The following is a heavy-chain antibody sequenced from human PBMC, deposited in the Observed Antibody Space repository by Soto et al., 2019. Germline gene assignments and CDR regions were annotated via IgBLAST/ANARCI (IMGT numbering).Heavy chain of an antibody. CDR2: FDPDEAET. CDR1: GYTLKEVA. Sequence: QVPLVQSGAEVKKPGASVKVSCKVSGYTLKEVAMHWVRQAPGKGLEWLGGFDPDEAETIYAQHFQGRVTMTEDTSTDTVYMELSSLRSEDTALYFCPTYHGDYNFDHWGQGTLVTVSS. D-gene: IGHD4-17*01. CDR3: PTYHGDYNFDH. V-gene: IGHV1-24*01. J-gene: IGHJ5*02.